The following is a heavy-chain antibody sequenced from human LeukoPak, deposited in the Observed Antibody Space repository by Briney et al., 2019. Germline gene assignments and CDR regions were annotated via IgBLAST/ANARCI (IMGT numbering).Heavy chain of an antibody. V-gene: IGHV3-33*01. D-gene: IGHD2-15*01. J-gene: IGHJ4*02. CDR1: GFTFSSYG. CDR2: IWYDGSNK. CDR3: ARVMVRYCSGGSCYGGIDY. Sequence: GGSLRLSCAASGFTFSSYGMHWVRQAPGKGLEWVAVIWYDGSNKYYADSVKGRFTISRDNSKNTLYLQMNSLRAEDTAVYYCARVMVRYCSGGSCYGGIDYWGQGTPVTVSS.